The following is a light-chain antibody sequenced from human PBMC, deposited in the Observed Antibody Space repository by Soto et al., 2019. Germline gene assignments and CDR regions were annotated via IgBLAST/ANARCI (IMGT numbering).Light chain of an antibody. CDR2: GAS. CDR3: QQYYNWPPYT. Sequence: EIVMTQSPATLSVSPGEGATLSCRASQSVSSLLAWYQQKPGQAPRLLIYGASTRATGVPARFSGSGSGTEFTPTISSLQSEDFAVYYCQQYYNWPPYTFGQGTKLEI. CDR1: QSVSSL. V-gene: IGKV3-15*01. J-gene: IGKJ2*01.